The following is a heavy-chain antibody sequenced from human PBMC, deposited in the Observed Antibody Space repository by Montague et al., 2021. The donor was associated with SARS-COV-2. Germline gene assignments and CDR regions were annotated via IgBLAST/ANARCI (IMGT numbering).Heavy chain of an antibody. CDR2: IYYSGTT. J-gene: IGHJ3*02. D-gene: IGHD3-10*01. CDR3: ARPLVRGVPKAFDI. V-gene: IGHV4-39*01. Sequence: SETLSLTCTLSGGSITRSYYWGWSRHPPGKGVVWVSNIYYSGTTXINPPRQSRVTISVDASKNQFSLHLTSVTAADTAVYYCARPLVRGVPKAFDIWGQGALVIVSS. CDR1: GGSITRSYY.